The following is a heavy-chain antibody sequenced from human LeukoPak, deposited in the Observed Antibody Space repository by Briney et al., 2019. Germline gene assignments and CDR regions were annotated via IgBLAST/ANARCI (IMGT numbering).Heavy chain of an antibody. CDR2: IWYDGSNK. CDR3: ERVVAPGGNVDSYGMDV. V-gene: IGHV3-33*01. J-gene: IGHJ6*02. D-gene: IGHD1-1*01. CDR1: GFTFSSYG. Sequence: GGSLRLSCAASGFTFSSYGMHWVRQAPGKGLEWVAVIWYDGSNKNHADSVKGRFTISRDNSKNTLYLQMNSLRAEDTAVYYCERVVAPGGNVDSYGMDVWGQGTTVTVSS.